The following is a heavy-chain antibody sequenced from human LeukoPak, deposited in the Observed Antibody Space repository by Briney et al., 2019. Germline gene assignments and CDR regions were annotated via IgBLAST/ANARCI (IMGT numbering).Heavy chain of an antibody. CDR2: ISGSGDNT. J-gene: IGHJ4*02. CDR1: GFTFSSYA. D-gene: IGHD3-22*01. Sequence: GGSLRLSCAASGFTFSSYAMNWVRQAPGKGLEWVSIISGSGDNTYYTDSVKGRFTISRDNSKNTLYLQMNSLRAEDTAVYYCAKDVPITMIVVPHWGQGTLVTVSS. V-gene: IGHV3-23*01. CDR3: AKDVPITMIVVPH.